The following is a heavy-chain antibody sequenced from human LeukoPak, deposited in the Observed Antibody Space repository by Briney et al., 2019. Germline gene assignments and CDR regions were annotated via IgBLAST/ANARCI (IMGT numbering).Heavy chain of an antibody. J-gene: IGHJ5*02. V-gene: IGHV4-4*07. Sequence: SETLSLTCTVSGGSISSYYWSWTRQPAGKGLELIGRIYPSGSTNYNPSLKSRVTMSVDTSKNQFSLKLSSVTAADTAVYYFARAPTGTGGWNWFDPWGQGTLVTVSS. CDR3: ARAPTGTGGWNWFDP. CDR2: IYPSGST. D-gene: IGHD1-1*01. CDR1: GGSISSYY.